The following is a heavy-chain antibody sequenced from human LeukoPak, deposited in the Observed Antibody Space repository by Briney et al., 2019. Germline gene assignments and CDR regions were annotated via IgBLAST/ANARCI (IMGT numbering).Heavy chain of an antibody. J-gene: IGHJ4*02. CDR2: INGIGDTT. Sequence: GGSLRLSCAASGFTFSSYAMSWVRQAPGKGLEWVSVINGIGDTTNYADSVKGRFTISRDNSKNTLYLQMNSLRAEDTAVYYCAKRAIDRNTWYYFDHWGRGTLVTVSS. CDR1: GFTFSSYA. CDR3: AKRAIDRNTWYYFDH. D-gene: IGHD6-13*01. V-gene: IGHV3-23*01.